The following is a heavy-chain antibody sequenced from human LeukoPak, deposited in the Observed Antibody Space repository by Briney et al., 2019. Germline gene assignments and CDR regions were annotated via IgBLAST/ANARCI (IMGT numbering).Heavy chain of an antibody. V-gene: IGHV4-4*09. CDR3: ARHLADTPMRPYYYYYMDV. CDR2: IYTSGST. Sequence: SETLSLTCTVPGGSISSYYWSWIRQPPGKGLEWIGYIYTSGSTNYNPSLKSRGTISVDTSKNQFSLKLSSVTAADTAVYYCARHLADTPMRPYYYYYMDVWGKGTTVTVSS. J-gene: IGHJ6*03. D-gene: IGHD5-18*01. CDR1: GGSISSYY.